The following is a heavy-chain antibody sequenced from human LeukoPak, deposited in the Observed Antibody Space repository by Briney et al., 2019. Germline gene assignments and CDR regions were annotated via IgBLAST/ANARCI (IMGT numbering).Heavy chain of an antibody. CDR1: GFTFSSYG. V-gene: IGHV3-30*18. J-gene: IGHJ4*02. Sequence: PGGSLRLSCAASGFTFSSYGMHWVRQAPGKGLEWVAVISYDGSNKYYADSVKGRFTISRDNSKNTLYLQMNSLRAEDTAVCYCAKDQYSSGWYSDYWGQGTLVTVSS. D-gene: IGHD6-19*01. CDR2: ISYDGSNK. CDR3: AKDQYSSGWYSDY.